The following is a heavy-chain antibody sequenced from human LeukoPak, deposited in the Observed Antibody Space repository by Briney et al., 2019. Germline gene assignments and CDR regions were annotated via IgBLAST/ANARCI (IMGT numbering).Heavy chain of an antibody. CDR1: GYTFTGYY. D-gene: IGHD6-25*01. Sequence: ASVKVSCKASGYTFTGYYMHWVRQAPGQGLEWMGWINPNSGGTNYAQKFQGWVTMTRDTSISTAYMELSRLRSDDTAVYYCARDLGFVAAAATGAFDIWGQGTMVTVSS. CDR2: INPNSGGT. J-gene: IGHJ3*02. CDR3: ARDLGFVAAAATGAFDI. V-gene: IGHV1-2*04.